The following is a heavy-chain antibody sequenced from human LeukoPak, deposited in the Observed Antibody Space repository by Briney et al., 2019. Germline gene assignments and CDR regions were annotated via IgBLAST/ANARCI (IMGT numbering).Heavy chain of an antibody. CDR2: IHNSGST. CDR1: GGSISSSNYY. J-gene: IGHJ4*02. D-gene: IGHD3-3*01. V-gene: IGHV4-39*01. Sequence: SETLSLTCTVSGGSISSSNYYWGWIRQPPGKGLEWIGSIHNSGSTDYNPSLKSRATISIDTSKNQFSLKLSSVTAADTAVYYCARHSTQTTYYDFWSGYSAFDYWGQGTLVTVSS. CDR3: ARHSTQTTYYDFWSGYSAFDY.